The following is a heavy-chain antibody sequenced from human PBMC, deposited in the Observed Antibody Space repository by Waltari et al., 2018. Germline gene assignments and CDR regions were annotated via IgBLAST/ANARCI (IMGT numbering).Heavy chain of an antibody. CDR3: ARVLSTVQLGIFAY. CDR2: INPNSGAT. CDR1: GYSCNAYY. Sequence: QVQLVQSGAEVKKPGASVTVPCKASGYSCNAYYLHWVRQAPGQGLEWMGRINPNSGATTYAQMFQGRVTMTRDTSISTAYMEVTGLRSDDTAVYYCARVLSTVQLGIFAYWGQGTVVTVSS. J-gene: IGHJ4*02. D-gene: IGHD7-27*01. V-gene: IGHV1-2*06.